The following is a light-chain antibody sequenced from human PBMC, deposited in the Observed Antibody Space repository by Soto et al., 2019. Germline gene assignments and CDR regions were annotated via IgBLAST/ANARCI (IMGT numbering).Light chain of an antibody. CDR1: SSDVGGYSY. Sequence: QSVLTQPASVSGSPGQSITISYTGTSSDVGGYSYVSWYQHHPGKAPKLIIYEVSNRPSGVSNRFSGSKSGNTASLTISGLQAEDEAEYYCSSYTSSNTLVFGGGTKVTVL. CDR3: SSYTSSNTLV. J-gene: IGLJ3*02. V-gene: IGLV2-14*01. CDR2: EVS.